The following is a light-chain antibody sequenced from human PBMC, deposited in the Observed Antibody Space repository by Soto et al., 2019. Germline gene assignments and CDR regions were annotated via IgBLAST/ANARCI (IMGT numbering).Light chain of an antibody. V-gene: IGKV3-15*01. CDR3: HQYNNWWT. CDR1: KTVSTS. CDR2: GAS. Sequence: EIVMTQSPATLSVSPGERATLSCRASKTVSTSLAWYQQKPGRAPRLLIYGASTRASGVPARFSGSGSGTEFTLTISSLQSEDSAVYYCHQYNNWWTFGQGTKVEIK. J-gene: IGKJ1*01.